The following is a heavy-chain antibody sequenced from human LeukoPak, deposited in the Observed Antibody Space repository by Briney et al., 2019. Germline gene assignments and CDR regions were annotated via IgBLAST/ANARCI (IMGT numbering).Heavy chain of an antibody. J-gene: IGHJ4*02. CDR2: ISSNGGST. CDR3: AREVPVAGLAYFDY. D-gene: IGHD6-19*01. CDR1: GFTFSSYA. Sequence: GGSLRLSCAASGFTFSSYAMHWVRQAPGKGLEYVSAISSNGGSTYYANSVKGRFTISRDNSKNTLYLQMGSLRAEDMAVYYCAREVPVAGLAYFDYWGQGTLVTVSS. V-gene: IGHV3-64*01.